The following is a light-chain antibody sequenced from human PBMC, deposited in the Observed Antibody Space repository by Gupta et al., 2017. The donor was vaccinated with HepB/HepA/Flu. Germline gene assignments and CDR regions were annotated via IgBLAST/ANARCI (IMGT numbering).Light chain of an antibody. CDR2: SAS. V-gene: IGKV1-39*01. J-gene: IGKJ5*01. Sequence: DIQMTQSPSSLSASVGDRVTITCRASQSIGNYLNWYQHKPGKAPKLLIYSASTLQNEVPSRFSGSGSGTEFTLTISSLQPEDFAAYYCQQCLTTPITFGQGTRLELK. CDR3: QQCLTTPIT. CDR1: QSIGNY.